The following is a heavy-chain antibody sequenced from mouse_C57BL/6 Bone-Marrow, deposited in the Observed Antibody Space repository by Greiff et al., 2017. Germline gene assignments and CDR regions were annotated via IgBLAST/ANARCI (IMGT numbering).Heavy chain of an antibody. CDR2: ISNGGGST. CDR1: GFTFSDYY. D-gene: IGHD2-13*01. J-gene: IGHJ2*01. Sequence: EVHLVESGGGLVQPGGSLKLSCAASGFTFSDYYMYWVRQTPEKRLEWVAYISNGGGSTYYPDTVKGRFTISRDNAKNTLYLQMSRLKSEDTAMYYCARHSGTTVGDYWGQGTTLTVSS. CDR3: ARHSGTTVGDY. V-gene: IGHV5-12*01.